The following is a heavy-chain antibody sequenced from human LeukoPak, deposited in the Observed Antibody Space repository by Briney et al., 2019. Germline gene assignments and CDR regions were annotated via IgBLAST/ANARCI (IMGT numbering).Heavy chain of an antibody. CDR1: GFTFSSYG. V-gene: IGHV3-23*01. CDR2: ISGSGGST. CDR3: AKFGLAGSGRYHDAFDI. D-gene: IGHD3-10*01. J-gene: IGHJ3*02. Sequence: GGSLRLSCAASGFTFSSYGMTWVRQAPGKGLEWVSAISGSGGSTYYADSVKGRSAISRDNSKNTLYLQMNSLRAEDTAVYYCAKFGLAGSGRYHDAFDIWGQGTMVTVSS.